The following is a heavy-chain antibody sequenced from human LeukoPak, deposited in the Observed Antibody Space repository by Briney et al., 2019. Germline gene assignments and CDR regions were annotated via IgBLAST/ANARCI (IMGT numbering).Heavy chain of an antibody. CDR3: SRSLDY. CDR2: INQDGRIQ. Sequence: GGSLRLSCAASGFPFSDHWMDWVRQAPGKGMEWVANINQDGRIQYYADSVRGRFIISRNNAKNSLYLQMYGLRAEDTAIYFCSRSLDYLGQGALVTVSS. V-gene: IGHV3-7*03. J-gene: IGHJ4*02. CDR1: GFPFSDHW.